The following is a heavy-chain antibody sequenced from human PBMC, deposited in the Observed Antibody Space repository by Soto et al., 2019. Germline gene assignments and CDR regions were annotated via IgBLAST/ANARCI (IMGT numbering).Heavy chain of an antibody. V-gene: IGHV2-5*02. CDR3: AHRLTATAFDI. CDR1: GFSLSTSGVA. Sequence: QITLKESGPTLVKPTQTLTLTCTFSGFSLSTSGVAVGWIRQPPGKALEWLALIYWDDDKRYSPSMKGRLTITRDTSTNQVVLIMTNMEPEDTATYYCAHRLTATAFDIWGQGTMVTVSS. J-gene: IGHJ3*02. D-gene: IGHD2-21*02. CDR2: IYWDDDK.